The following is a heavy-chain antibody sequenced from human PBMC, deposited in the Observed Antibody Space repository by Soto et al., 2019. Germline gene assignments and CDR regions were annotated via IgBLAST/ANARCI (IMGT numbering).Heavy chain of an antibody. D-gene: IGHD4-17*01. V-gene: IGHV4-59*04. J-gene: IGHJ4*02. CDR2: ISYSGYT. CDR3: ARVNDYGVDFDY. CDR1: GGSISSYY. Sequence: SETLSLTCTVSGGSISSYYWSWVRQSPGKGLEWIGEISYSGYTYNNPSLKSRVTISIDTSKNQFSLKLNSVTAADTAVYYCARVNDYGVDFDYWGQGTLVTVSS.